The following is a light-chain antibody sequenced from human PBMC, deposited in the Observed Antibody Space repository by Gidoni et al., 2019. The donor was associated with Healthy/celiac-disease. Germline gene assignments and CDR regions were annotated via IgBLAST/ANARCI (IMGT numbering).Light chain of an antibody. J-gene: IGLJ3*02. CDR1: SSNIGAGYD. CDR3: QSYDSSLSGSNWV. Sequence: QSVLTQPPSVSGAPGQRVTISCTGSSSNIGAGYDVHWYQQIPGTAPKLLIYGNSNRPSGVPDRFSGSKSGTSASLAITGLQAEDEADYYCQSYDSSLSGSNWVFGGGTKLTVL. V-gene: IGLV1-40*01. CDR2: GNS.